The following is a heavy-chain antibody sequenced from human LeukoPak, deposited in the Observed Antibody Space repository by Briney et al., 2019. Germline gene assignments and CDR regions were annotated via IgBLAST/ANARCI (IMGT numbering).Heavy chain of an antibody. CDR2: INHSGST. V-gene: IGHV4-34*01. J-gene: IGHJ5*02. CDR3: ARVIGEILWFGNETGVFWFDP. CDR1: GGSFSGYY. Sequence: SETLSLTCAVYGGSFSGYYWSWIRQPPGKGLEWIGEINHSGSTNYNPSLKSRVTISVDTSKNQFSLKLSSVTAADTAVYYCARVIGEILWFGNETGVFWFDPWGQGTLVTVSS. D-gene: IGHD3-10*01.